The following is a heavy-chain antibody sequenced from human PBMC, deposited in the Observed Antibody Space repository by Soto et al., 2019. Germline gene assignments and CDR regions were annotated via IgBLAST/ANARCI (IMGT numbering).Heavy chain of an antibody. V-gene: IGHV4-4*07. CDR3: VRDGTKTLRDWFDP. CDR2: IYATGTT. CDR1: GASISGFY. D-gene: IGHD1-1*01. J-gene: IGHJ5*02. Sequence: SETLSLTCTVSGASISGFYWSWIRKSAGKGLEWIGCIYATGTTDYNPSLKSRVMMSVDTSKKQFSLKLRSVTAADTAVYYCVRDGTKTLRDWFDPWGQGISVTVSS.